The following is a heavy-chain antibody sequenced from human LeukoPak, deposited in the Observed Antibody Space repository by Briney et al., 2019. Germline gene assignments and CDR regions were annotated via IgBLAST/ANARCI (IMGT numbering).Heavy chain of an antibody. CDR3: TTDEIECSGGSCYYRDY. V-gene: IGHV3-15*01. J-gene: IGHJ4*02. D-gene: IGHD2-15*01. Sequence: PGGSLRLSCAASGFTFSNAWMSWVRQAPGKGLEWVGRIKSKTDGGTTDYAAPVKGRFTISRDDSKNTLYLQMNSLKTEDTAVYYCTTDEIECSGGSCYYRDYWGQGTLVTVSS. CDR1: GFTFSNAW. CDR2: IKSKTDGGTT.